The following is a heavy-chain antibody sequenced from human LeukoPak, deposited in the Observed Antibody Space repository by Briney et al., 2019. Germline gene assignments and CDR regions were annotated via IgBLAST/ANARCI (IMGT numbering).Heavy chain of an antibody. D-gene: IGHD1-1*01. CDR2: INHSGST. Sequence: PSETLSLTCAVYGGSFSGYYWSWIRQPPGKGLEWIGEINHSGSTNYNPSLKSRVTISVDTSKNQFSLKLSSVTAADTAVYYCARHIPRAPERYYFDYWGQGTLVTVSS. CDR1: GGSFSGYY. CDR3: ARHIPRAPERYYFDY. J-gene: IGHJ4*02. V-gene: IGHV4-34*01.